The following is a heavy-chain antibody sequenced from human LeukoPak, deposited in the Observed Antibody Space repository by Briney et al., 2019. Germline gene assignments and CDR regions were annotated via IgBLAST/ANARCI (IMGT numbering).Heavy chain of an antibody. Sequence: TGGSLRLSCAASGFTFSSYAMSWVRQGPGKGLEWVSEISGSGGIRYYADSVKGRFTISRDNSKNTLYLQMNSLRAEDTAVYYCARARITIFGVVIGQGMDVWGQGTTVTVSS. CDR1: GFTFSSYA. D-gene: IGHD3-3*01. CDR2: ISGSGGIR. CDR3: ARARITIFGVVIGQGMDV. J-gene: IGHJ6*02. V-gene: IGHV3-23*01.